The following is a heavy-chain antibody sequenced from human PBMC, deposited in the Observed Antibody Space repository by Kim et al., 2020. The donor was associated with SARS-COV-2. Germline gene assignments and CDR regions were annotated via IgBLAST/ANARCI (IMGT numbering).Heavy chain of an antibody. CDR3: AGSRVTAMVTSFYGMDV. CDR1: GGSFSGYY. J-gene: IGHJ6*02. CDR2: INHSGST. D-gene: IGHD5-18*01. Sequence: SETMSLTCAVYGGSFSGYYWSWIRQPPGKGLEWIGEINHSGSTNYNPSLKSRVTISVDTSKNQFSLKLSSVTAADTAVYYCAGSRVTAMVTSFYGMDVWGQGTTVTVSS. V-gene: IGHV4-34*01.